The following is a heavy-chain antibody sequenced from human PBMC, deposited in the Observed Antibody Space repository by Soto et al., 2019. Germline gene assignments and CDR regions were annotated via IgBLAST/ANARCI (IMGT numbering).Heavy chain of an antibody. CDR3: VREGVGPTYGWFDP. Sequence: QVQLVQSGAEVKKPGASVKVSCEATGYTFTGNYLHWVRQAPGQGLEWMGWIHPHSGATKYAQKFQGWVTMTRDTSISTAYLGLSSLKSNDTAVYYCVREGVGPTYGWFDPWGQGTLVTVSS. V-gene: IGHV1-2*04. CDR1: GYTFTGNY. CDR2: IHPHSGAT. J-gene: IGHJ5*02. D-gene: IGHD2-8*01.